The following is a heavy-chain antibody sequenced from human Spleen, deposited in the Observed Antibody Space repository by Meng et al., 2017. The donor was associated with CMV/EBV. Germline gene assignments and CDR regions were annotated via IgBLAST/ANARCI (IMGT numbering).Heavy chain of an antibody. CDR3: ARGRYFTTTLDY. Sequence: QVQLQQWGAGLLKPSETLSLPCAVYGGSFSGYYWSWIRQPPGKGLEWIGEINHSGSTNYNPSLKSRVTISVDTSKNQFSLKLSSVTAADTAVYYCARGRYFTTTLDYWGQGTLVTVSS. V-gene: IGHV4-34*01. J-gene: IGHJ4*02. CDR2: INHSGST. CDR1: GGSFSGYY. D-gene: IGHD4-17*01.